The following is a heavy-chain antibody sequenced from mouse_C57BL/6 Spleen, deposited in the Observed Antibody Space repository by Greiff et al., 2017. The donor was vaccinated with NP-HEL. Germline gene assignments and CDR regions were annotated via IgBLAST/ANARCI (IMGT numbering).Heavy chain of an antibody. J-gene: IGHJ2*01. CDR1: GYTFTSYG. D-gene: IGHD1-1*02. V-gene: IGHV1-81*01. Sequence: VQLQQSGAGLARPGASVKLSCKASGYTFTSYGISWVKQRTGQGLEWIGEIYPRSGNTYYNEKFKGKATLTADKSSSTAYMELRSLTSEDSAVYFCARPMVEYYFDYWGQGTTLTVSS. CDR2: IYPRSGNT. CDR3: ARPMVEYYFDY.